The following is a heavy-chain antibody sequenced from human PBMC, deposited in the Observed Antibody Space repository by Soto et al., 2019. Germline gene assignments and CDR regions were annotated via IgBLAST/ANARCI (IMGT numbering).Heavy chain of an antibody. Sequence: SVKVSCKASGGTFSTYGMNWVRLAPGQGLEWMGDIIPKFGTTNYAQKFQGRVTITRDTSASTAYMELSSLRSEDTAVYYCARAVAVAADFDYWGQGTLVTVSS. V-gene: IGHV1-69*05. CDR1: GGTFSTYG. D-gene: IGHD6-19*01. J-gene: IGHJ4*02. CDR3: ARAVAVAADFDY. CDR2: IIPKFGTT.